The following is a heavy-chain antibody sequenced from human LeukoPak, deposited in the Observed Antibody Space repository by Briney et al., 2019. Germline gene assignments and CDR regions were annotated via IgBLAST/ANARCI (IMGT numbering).Heavy chain of an antibody. CDR1: GFTFRSYW. J-gene: IGHJ5*02. V-gene: IGHV3-7*01. D-gene: IGHD3-16*01. CDR3: ARDNDRKDDS. CDR2: IKEDGSEK. Sequence: PGGSLRLSCAASGFTFRSYWMSWVRQAPGKGLEWVANIKEDGSEKYYVDSAKGRFAISRDNAKNSLYLQMNNLRAEDTAVYYCARDNDRKDDSWGQGTLVTVSS.